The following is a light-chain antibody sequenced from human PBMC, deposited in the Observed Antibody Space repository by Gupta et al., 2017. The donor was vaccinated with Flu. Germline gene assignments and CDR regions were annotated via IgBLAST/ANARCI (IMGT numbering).Light chain of an antibody. V-gene: IGKV1-39*01. CDR2: DAS. J-gene: IGKJ2*01. CDR1: QGISSY. Sequence: PSSLSASVGDRVTITCRASQGISSYLNWYQQKPGKAPKLLIYDASSLESGVPSRFSGSGSGTDFTLTISSLQPEDFATYYCQQSDSTPLTFGQGTKVEIK. CDR3: QQSDSTPLT.